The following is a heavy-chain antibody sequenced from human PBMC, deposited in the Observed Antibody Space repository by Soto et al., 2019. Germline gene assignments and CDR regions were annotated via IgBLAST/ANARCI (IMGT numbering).Heavy chain of an antibody. CDR2: IYYSGST. CDR3: ARHRDSNGEFDP. CDR1: GGSISSYY. V-gene: IGHV4-59*08. D-gene: IGHD3-22*01. J-gene: IGHJ5*02. Sequence: PSETLSLTCTVSGGSISSYYWSWIRQPPGKGLEWIGYIYYSGSTNYNPSLKSRVTISVDTSKNQFSLKLSSVTAADTAVYYCARHRDSNGEFDPWGQGTLVTVSS.